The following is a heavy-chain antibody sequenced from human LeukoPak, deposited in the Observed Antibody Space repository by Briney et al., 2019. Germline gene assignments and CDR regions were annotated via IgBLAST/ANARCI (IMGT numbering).Heavy chain of an antibody. CDR1: GYTFTGYY. V-gene: IGHV1-2*02. Sequence: ASVKVSCKASGYTFTGYYMHWVRQAPGQGLEWMGWISPNSGGTNYAQKFQGRVTMTRDTSISTAYMELSRLRSDDTAVYYCARDIAAAGTGWFDLWGQGTLVTVSS. J-gene: IGHJ5*02. CDR3: ARDIAAAGTGWFDL. D-gene: IGHD6-13*01. CDR2: ISPNSGGT.